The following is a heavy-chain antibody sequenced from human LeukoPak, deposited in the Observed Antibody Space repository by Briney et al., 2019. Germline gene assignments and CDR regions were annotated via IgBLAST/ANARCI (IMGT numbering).Heavy chain of an antibody. CDR1: GFSFSTYW. CDR2: IKAKAHGGTI. D-gene: IGHD1-26*01. Sequence: GESLRLSCETSGFSFSTYWMAWVRQAPGKGLEWVGRIKAKAHGGTIEYAAPVKGRFTISRDDSKNTLYLQMNSLKTEDTAVYYCTTDGVGVEGATYDNWGQGTLVSVSS. V-gene: IGHV3-15*01. J-gene: IGHJ4*02. CDR3: TTDGVGVEGATYDN.